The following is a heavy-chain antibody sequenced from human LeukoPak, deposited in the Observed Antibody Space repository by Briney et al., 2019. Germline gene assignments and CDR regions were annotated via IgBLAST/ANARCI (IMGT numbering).Heavy chain of an antibody. Sequence: PEGSLRLSCAASGFTFSSYAMHWVRQAPGKGLEWVAVISYDGSNKYYADSVKGRFTISRDNSKNTLYLQMNSLRAEDTAVYYCASGIAVAGTRGADYWGQGTLVTVSS. CDR2: ISYDGSNK. V-gene: IGHV3-30-3*01. CDR1: GFTFSSYA. D-gene: IGHD6-19*01. CDR3: ASGIAVAGTRGADY. J-gene: IGHJ4*02.